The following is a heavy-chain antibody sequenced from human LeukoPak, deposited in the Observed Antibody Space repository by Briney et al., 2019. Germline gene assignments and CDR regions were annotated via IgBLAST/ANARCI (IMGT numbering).Heavy chain of an antibody. D-gene: IGHD3-9*01. J-gene: IGHJ4*02. CDR2: IYYSGST. V-gene: IGHV4-31*03. CDR1: GGSISSGGYY. Sequence: SETLSLTCTVSGGSISSGGYYWSWIRQHPGKGLEWIGYIYYSGSTYYNPSLKSRVTISVDTSKNQFSLKLSSVTAADTAVYYCAREPAARYFDWYLDYWGQGTLVTVSS. CDR3: AREPAARYFDWYLDY.